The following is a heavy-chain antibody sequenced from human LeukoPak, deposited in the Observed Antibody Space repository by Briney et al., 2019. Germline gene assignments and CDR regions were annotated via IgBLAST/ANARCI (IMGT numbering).Heavy chain of an antibody. Sequence: SETLSLTCTVSGGSISSYYWSWIRLPPGKGLEWIGYIDYSGSTNYNPSLKSRVTISLDTSKNQFSPKLSSVTAADTAVYFCARDRALGSGKYYFDYWGQGTLVTVSS. CDR2: IDYSGST. CDR1: GGSISSYY. D-gene: IGHD3-16*01. V-gene: IGHV4-59*01. CDR3: ARDRALGSGKYYFDY. J-gene: IGHJ4*02.